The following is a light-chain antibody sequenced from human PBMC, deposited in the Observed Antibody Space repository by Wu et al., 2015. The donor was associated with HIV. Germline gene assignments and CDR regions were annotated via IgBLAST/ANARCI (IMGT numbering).Light chain of an antibody. CDR2: GAS. CDR3: QQYGSSPSYS. V-gene: IGKV3-20*01. J-gene: IGKJ2*03. Sequence: EIVLTQSPGTLSLSPGERATLSCRASQSVSSSYLAWYQQKPGQTPRLLIYGASSRATGIPDRFSGSGSGTDFTLTISRLEPEDFAVYYYQQYGSSPSYSFGQGTKLE. CDR1: QSVSSSY.